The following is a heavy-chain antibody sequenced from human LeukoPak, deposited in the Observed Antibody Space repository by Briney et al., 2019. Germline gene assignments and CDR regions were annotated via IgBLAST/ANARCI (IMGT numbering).Heavy chain of an antibody. D-gene: IGHD3-22*01. CDR2: INPNSGGT. CDR1: GYTFTGYY. CDR3: AREQYYYDSSGWIDY. J-gene: IGHJ4*02. Sequence: ASVKVSCKASGYTFTGYYMHWVRQAPGQGLEGMGWINPNSGGTNYAQKFQGRVTMTRDTSISTAYMELSRLRSDDTAVYYCAREQYYYDSSGWIDYWGQGTLVTVSS. V-gene: IGHV1-2*02.